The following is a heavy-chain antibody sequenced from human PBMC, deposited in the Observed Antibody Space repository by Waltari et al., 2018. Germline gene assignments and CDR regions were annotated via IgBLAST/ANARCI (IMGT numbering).Heavy chain of an antibody. J-gene: IGHJ4*02. CDR2: IHNDGSST. CDR1: GFTLINHG. CDR3: ARGGYFDWLSRFDY. Sequence: EVQLVESGGGLVQPGGSLRLSCAASGFTLINHGMHRVRQAPGKGLGWVSGIHNDGSSTRYADSVKGRFTISRDNAKNTVYLQMNSLRAEDTAVYYCARGGYFDWLSRFDYWGQGTLVTVSS. V-gene: IGHV3-74*01. D-gene: IGHD3-9*01.